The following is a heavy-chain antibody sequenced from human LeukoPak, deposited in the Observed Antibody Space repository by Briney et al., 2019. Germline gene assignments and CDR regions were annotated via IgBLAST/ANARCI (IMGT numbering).Heavy chain of an antibody. CDR3: ARDRYSSGYYGFDY. V-gene: IGHV4-4*07. CDR2: IYTSGST. J-gene: IGHJ4*02. Sequence: SETLSLTCTVSGGSISSYYWSWIRQPAGKGLEWIGRIYTSGSTNYNPSLKSRVTMSVDTSKNQFSLKLSSVTAADRAVYYCARDRYSSGYYGFDYWGQGTLVTVSS. CDR1: GGSISSYY. D-gene: IGHD3-22*01.